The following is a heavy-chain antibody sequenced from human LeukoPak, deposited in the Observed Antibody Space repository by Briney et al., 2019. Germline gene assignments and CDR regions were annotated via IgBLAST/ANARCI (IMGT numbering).Heavy chain of an antibody. Sequence: SETLSLTCTVSGGSISSSSYYWGWIRQPPGKGLEWIGSIYYSGSTYYNPSLKSRVTISVDTSKNQFSLKLSSVTAADTAVYYCARGGDSGYEFLSYYYYMDVWGKGTTVTVSS. J-gene: IGHJ6*03. D-gene: IGHD5-12*01. CDR1: GGSISSSSYY. CDR3: ARGGDSGYEFLSYYYYMDV. CDR2: IYYSGST. V-gene: IGHV4-39*07.